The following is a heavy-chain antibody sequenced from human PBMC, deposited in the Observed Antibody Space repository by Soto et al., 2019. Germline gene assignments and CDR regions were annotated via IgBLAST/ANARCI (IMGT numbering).Heavy chain of an antibody. Sequence: QVQLVESGGGLVEPGGSLRLSCAASGFIFTDYSMTWIRQAPGKGLEWASDSSNGDETTQYADSVKGRVTVSRDNAKKVLLLQRSSLRVDDTAVYYGARDPKRRDGYNFDSWGRGALVTVSS. CDR2: SSNGDETT. J-gene: IGHJ4*02. D-gene: IGHD5-12*01. CDR1: GFIFTDYS. V-gene: IGHV3-11*01. CDR3: ARDPKRRDGYNFDS.